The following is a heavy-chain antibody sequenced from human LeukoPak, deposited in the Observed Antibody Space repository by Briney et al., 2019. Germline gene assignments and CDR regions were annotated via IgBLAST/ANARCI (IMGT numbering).Heavy chain of an antibody. V-gene: IGHV1-46*01. Sequence: GASVKVSCKASGYTFTSYYMHWVRQAPGQGLEWMGIINFSGGTTSYPQKFQGRVTMTRDTSTSTVYMELSSLRSEDTAVYYCARGRGDDFWSGYYYGDFNWFDPWGQGTLVTVSS. D-gene: IGHD3-3*01. CDR3: ARGRGDDFWSGYYYGDFNWFDP. J-gene: IGHJ5*02. CDR1: GYTFTSYY. CDR2: INFSGGTT.